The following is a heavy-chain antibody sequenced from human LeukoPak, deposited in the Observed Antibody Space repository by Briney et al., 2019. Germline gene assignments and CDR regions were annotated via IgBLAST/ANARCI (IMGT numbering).Heavy chain of an antibody. CDR1: GGTFSSYA. V-gene: IGHV1-69*01. CDR3: ATQTRFLEWFDP. D-gene: IGHD3-3*01. Sequence: GSSVKVSCKASGGTFSSYAISWVRQAPGQGLEWMGGIIPIFGTANYAQKFQGRVTITADESTSTAYMELSSLRSEDTAVYYCATQTRFLEWFDPWGQGTLVTVSS. J-gene: IGHJ5*02. CDR2: IIPIFGTA.